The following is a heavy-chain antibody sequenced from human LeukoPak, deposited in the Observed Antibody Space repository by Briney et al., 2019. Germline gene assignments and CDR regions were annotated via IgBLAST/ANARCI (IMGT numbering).Heavy chain of an antibody. Sequence: SETLSLTCTVSGYSISSGYYWGWIRQPPGKGLEWIGSIYHSGSTYYNPSLKSRVTISVDTSKNQFSLKLSSVAAADTAVYYCARTTVTTIFDYWGQGTLVTVSS. V-gene: IGHV4-38-2*02. CDR3: ARTTVTTIFDY. J-gene: IGHJ4*02. CDR1: GYSISSGYY. CDR2: IYHSGST. D-gene: IGHD4-17*01.